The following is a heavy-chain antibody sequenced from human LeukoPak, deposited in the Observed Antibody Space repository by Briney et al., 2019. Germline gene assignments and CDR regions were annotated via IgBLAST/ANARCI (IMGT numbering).Heavy chain of an antibody. V-gene: IGHV3-23*01. J-gene: IGHJ4*02. Sequence: PGASLRLSCAASGFTFSNYAMSWVRHAPGKGLEWVSAVSGRDTSTYYTDSVKGRFTISRDNSKNTLYLQMNSLSAEDTAIYYCAKWGDYDVLTGYYDSDYWGQGTLVTVSS. CDR1: GFTFSNYA. CDR2: VSGRDTST. D-gene: IGHD3-9*01. CDR3: AKWGDYDVLTGYYDSDY.